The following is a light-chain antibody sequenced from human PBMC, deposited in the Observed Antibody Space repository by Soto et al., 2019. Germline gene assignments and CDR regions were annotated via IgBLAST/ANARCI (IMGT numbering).Light chain of an antibody. CDR2: KAS. CDR1: QSISSW. V-gene: IGKV1-5*03. J-gene: IGKJ1*01. Sequence: IKMTQSPSTLSAYVGDRVTITCRASQSISSWLAWYQQKPGKAPKLLIYKASTLKSGVPSRFSGSGSGTEFTLTISSLQPDDFATYYCQQYNSYSEAFGQGGMVDIK. CDR3: QQYNSYSEA.